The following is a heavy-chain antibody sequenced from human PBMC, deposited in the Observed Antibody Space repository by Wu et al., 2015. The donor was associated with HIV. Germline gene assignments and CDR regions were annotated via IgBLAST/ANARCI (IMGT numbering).Heavy chain of an antibody. CDR2: IIPIFGTA. Sequence: QVQLVQSGTEVKKPGSSVKVSCKASGGTFSSYAISWVRQAPGQGLEWMGGIIPIFGTANYAQKFQGRVTITADESTSTAYMELSSLRSEDTAVYYCARDGGATGDLDYYYYYMDVWGKGTTGHRLL. CDR1: GGTFSSYA. J-gene: IGHJ6*03. V-gene: IGHV1-69*12. D-gene: IGHD7-27*01. CDR3: ARDGGATGDLDYYYYYMDV.